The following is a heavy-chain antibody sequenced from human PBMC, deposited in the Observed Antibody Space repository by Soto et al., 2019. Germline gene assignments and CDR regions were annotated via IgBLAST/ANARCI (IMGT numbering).Heavy chain of an antibody. CDR1: SDSISRSHW. CDR3: ARVSFMTHYYYYHMDV. V-gene: IGHV4-4*02. J-gene: IGHJ6*03. D-gene: IGHD3-16*01. Sequence: SETLSLTCAVSSDSISRSHWLTWVRQPPGKGLEWVGDIYHSGSVYYNPSLRNRVTISMDKSNNQFSLNLSSVTAADTAVYYCARVSFMTHYYYYHMDVWALGQRSPSP. CDR2: IYHSGSV.